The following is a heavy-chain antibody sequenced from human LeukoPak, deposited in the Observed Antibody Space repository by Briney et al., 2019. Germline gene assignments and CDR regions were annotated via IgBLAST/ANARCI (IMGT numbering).Heavy chain of an antibody. V-gene: IGHV1-2*02. Sequence: ASVKVSCKASGYTFTGYYMHWVRQAPGQGLEWMGWINPNSGGTNYAQKFQGRVTMTRDTSISTAYMELSRLRSDDTAVYYCARTLRYFDWLLGDYWGQGTLVTVSS. CDR1: GYTFTGYY. J-gene: IGHJ4*02. CDR3: ARTLRYFDWLLGDY. CDR2: INPNSGGT. D-gene: IGHD3-9*01.